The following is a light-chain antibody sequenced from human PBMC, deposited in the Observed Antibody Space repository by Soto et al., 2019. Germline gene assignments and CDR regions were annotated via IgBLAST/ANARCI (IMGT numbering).Light chain of an antibody. V-gene: IGKV3-11*01. J-gene: IGKJ3*01. CDR2: DAS. Sequence: EIVLTQSPATLSLSPGERATLSCRASQSVSSYLAWYQHKPGQAPRLLIYDASNRATGIPARFSGSGSGTDFTLTISSQEPADFSVDSCQQRSNWPLTFGPGTKVDI. CDR3: QQRSNWPLT. CDR1: QSVSSY.